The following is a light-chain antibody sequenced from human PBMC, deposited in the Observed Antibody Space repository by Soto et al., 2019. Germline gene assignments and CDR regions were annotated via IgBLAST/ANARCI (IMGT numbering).Light chain of an antibody. CDR1: QSVSSK. CDR2: DSS. J-gene: IGKJ2*01. CDR3: QQYNKWPPYT. V-gene: IGKV3-15*01. Sequence: EIVMTQSPATLSVSPGERATLSCRASQSVSSKLAWYQQKPGQAPRLLIYDSSSRATGIPVRFSGSGSGTEFTLIISSLQSEDFAVYYCQQYNKWPPYTFGQWT.